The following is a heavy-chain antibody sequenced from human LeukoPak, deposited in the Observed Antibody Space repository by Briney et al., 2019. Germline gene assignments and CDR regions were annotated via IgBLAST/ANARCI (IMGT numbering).Heavy chain of an antibody. CDR1: GYSSNNHG. V-gene: IGHV1-18*01. CDR2: ISVYNPIT. J-gene: IGHJ6*02. CDR3: ANRVDYGDYYGMDV. Sequence: GASVKASCKASGYSSNNHGITWVRQAPGQGLEWMGWISVYNPITKYAQKFQGRVTMTTDTSTSTVYMELRSLRSDDTAVYYCANRVDYGDYYGMDVWGQGTTVTVSS. D-gene: IGHD4/OR15-4a*01.